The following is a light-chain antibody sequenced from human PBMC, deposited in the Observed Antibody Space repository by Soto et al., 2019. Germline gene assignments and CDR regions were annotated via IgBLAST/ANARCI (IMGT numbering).Light chain of an antibody. CDR1: SSDLGSYNL. CDR3: CSYAGSSTFD. Sequence: QSVLTQPASVSGSPGQSITLSCTGTSSDLGSYNLVSWYQQHPGKAPKLMIYEGSKRPSGVSYRFSGSKPGNTASLTISGLQTEDEADYYCCSYAGSSTFDFGTGTKLTVL. J-gene: IGLJ1*01. CDR2: EGS. V-gene: IGLV2-23*01.